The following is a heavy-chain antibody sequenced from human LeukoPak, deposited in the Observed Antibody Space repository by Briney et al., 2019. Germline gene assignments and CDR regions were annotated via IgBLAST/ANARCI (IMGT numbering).Heavy chain of an antibody. CDR3: ARDRDTAMVLDY. CDR1: GFTFSSYS. J-gene: IGHJ4*02. Sequence: GGSLRLSCAASGFTFSSYSMNWVRQAPGKGLEWVSSISSSSSYIYYADSVKGRFTISRDNAKNSLYLQMNSLRVEDTAVYYCARDRDTAMVLDYWGLGTLVTVSS. V-gene: IGHV3-21*06. CDR2: ISSSSSYI. D-gene: IGHD5-18*01.